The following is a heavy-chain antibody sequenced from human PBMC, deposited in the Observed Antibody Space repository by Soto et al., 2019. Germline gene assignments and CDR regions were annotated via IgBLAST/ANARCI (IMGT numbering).Heavy chain of an antibody. Sequence: GGSLRLSCAASGFTFSSYDMHWVRQATGKGLEWVSAIGTAGDTYYPGSVKGRFTISRENAKNSLYLQMNSLRAGDTAVYYCARARQGDCTNGVCYKYYYYYYMDVWGKGTTVTVSS. V-gene: IGHV3-13*01. D-gene: IGHD2-8*01. CDR1: GFTFSSYD. CDR2: IGTAGDT. CDR3: ARARQGDCTNGVCYKYYYYYYMDV. J-gene: IGHJ6*03.